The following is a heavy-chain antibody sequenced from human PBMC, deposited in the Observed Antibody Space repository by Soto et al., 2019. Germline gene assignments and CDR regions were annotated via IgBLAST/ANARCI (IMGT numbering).Heavy chain of an antibody. V-gene: IGHV4-59*01. Sequence: SETLSLTCTVSGGSISSYYWSWIRQPPGKGLEWIGYIYYSGSTNYNPSLKSRVTISVDTSKNQFSLKLSSVTAADTAVYYCARGRPDTYGDADYWGQGTLVTVSS. CDR1: GGSISSYY. CDR3: ARGRPDTYGDADY. J-gene: IGHJ4*02. D-gene: IGHD4-17*01. CDR2: IYYSGST.